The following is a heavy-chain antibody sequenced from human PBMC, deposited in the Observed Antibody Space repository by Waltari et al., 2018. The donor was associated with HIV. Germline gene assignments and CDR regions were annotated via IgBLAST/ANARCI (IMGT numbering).Heavy chain of an antibody. Sequence: QLQLQESGPALVKPSETLSVTCTVSTGYITQSYYWGWVRQFPVTGLEWLGNIYSNGVTNYAPSLKTRVALSVDTSKNQFSLRLTAVTAADTSLYFCVALTTVTGTIDNWGQGTLVSISS. J-gene: IGHJ4*02. CDR3: VALTTVTGTIDN. CDR1: TGYITQSYY. CDR2: IYSNGVT. D-gene: IGHD6-19*01. V-gene: IGHV4-39*01.